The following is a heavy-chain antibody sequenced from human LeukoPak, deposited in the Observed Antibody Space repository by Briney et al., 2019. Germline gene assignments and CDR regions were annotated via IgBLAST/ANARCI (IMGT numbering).Heavy chain of an antibody. V-gene: IGHV3-33*06. J-gene: IGHJ4*02. CDR3: AKDRGDGYKGFDY. Sequence: GRSLRLSCEASGFAFSNCGFHWVRQTPGKGLEWVAVICYDGTHQYYADSVKGRFTISRDNSKNTVYLQMHSLTAEDTAVYYCAKDRGDGYKGFDYWGQGTLVTVSS. D-gene: IGHD5-24*01. CDR1: GFAFSNCG. CDR2: ICYDGTHQ.